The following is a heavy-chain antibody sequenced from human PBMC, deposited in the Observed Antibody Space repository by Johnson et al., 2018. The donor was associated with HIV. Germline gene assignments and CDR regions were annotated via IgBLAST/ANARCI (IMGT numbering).Heavy chain of an antibody. CDR3: AREDEGSTGYDSSGYYF. Sequence: VQVVESGGGLVQPGGSLRLSCVASGFTFSSYDMHWVRQATGKGLEWVSGIGTAGDTYYPGSVKGRFTISRDNAKNSLYLQMNSLRVEDTALYYCAREDEGSTGYDSSGYYF. D-gene: IGHD3-22*01. V-gene: IGHV3-13*01. CDR2: IGTAGDT. J-gene: IGHJ1*01. CDR1: GFTFSSYD.